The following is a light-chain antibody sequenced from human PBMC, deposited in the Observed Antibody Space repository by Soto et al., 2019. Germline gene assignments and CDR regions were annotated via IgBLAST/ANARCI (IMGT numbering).Light chain of an antibody. V-gene: IGLV1-40*01. Sequence: QSVXTQPPSVSGAPGQRVTISCTGSSSNIGAGYDVHWYQQIPGTAPILLIYGSDNRPSGVPDRFSGSKSGTSASLAITGLXXEXXXXYXCQSYDSSPRVVFGGGTKLTVL. CDR1: SSNIGAGYD. J-gene: IGLJ2*01. CDR2: GSD. CDR3: QSYDSSPRVV.